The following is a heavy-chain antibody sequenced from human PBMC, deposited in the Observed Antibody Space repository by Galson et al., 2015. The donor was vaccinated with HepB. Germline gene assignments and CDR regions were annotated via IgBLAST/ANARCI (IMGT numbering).Heavy chain of an antibody. Sequence: SVKVSCKASGGTFSSYAISWVRQAPGQGLEWMGRIIPILGIANYAQKFQGRVTITAEKSTSTAYMELNSLRSEDTAVYYCAAGYCSGGSCYFRPYYYYGMDVWGQGTTVTVSS. J-gene: IGHJ6*02. V-gene: IGHV1-69*04. CDR2: IIPILGIA. D-gene: IGHD2-15*01. CDR3: AAGYCSGGSCYFRPYYYYGMDV. CDR1: GGTFSSYA.